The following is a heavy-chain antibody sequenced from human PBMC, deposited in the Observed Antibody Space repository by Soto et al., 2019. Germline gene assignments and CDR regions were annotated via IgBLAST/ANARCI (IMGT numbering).Heavy chain of an antibody. Sequence: ASVKVSCKASGYTFTSCGISWVRQAPGQGLEWMGWISAYNGNTNYAQKLQGRVTMTTDTSTSTAYMELRSLRSDDTAVYYCARAQIWSGYYNWFDPWGQGTLVTVSS. V-gene: IGHV1-18*01. CDR1: GYTFTSCG. CDR2: ISAYNGNT. J-gene: IGHJ5*02. D-gene: IGHD3-3*01. CDR3: ARAQIWSGYYNWFDP.